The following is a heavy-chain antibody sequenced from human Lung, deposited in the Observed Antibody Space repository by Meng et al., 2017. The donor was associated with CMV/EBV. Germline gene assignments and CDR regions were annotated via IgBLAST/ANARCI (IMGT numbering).Heavy chain of an antibody. V-gene: IGHV3-30*02. J-gene: IGHJ4*02. CDR1: GFTFSSYG. CDR2: IRYDGSNK. CDR3: ARSERYLDWVPFDY. D-gene: IGHD3-9*01. Sequence: GGSLRLXXAASGFTFSSYGMHWVRQAPGKGLEWVAFIRYDGSNKYYADSVKGRFTISRDNSKNTLYLQMNSLRAEDTAVYYCARSERYLDWVPFDYWGQGTXVTVSS.